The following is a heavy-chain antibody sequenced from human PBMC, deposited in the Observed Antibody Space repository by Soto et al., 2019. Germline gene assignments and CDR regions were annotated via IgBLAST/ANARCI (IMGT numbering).Heavy chain of an antibody. CDR3: ARGKPLNAAMVPYYFDC. V-gene: IGHV1-69*13. D-gene: IGHD5-18*01. CDR1: GGTFSSYA. Sequence: GASVKVSCKASGGTFSSYAISWVRQAPGQGLEWMGGIIPIFGTANYAQKFQGRVTITADESTSTAYMELSSLRSEDTAVYYCARGKPLNAAMVPYYFDCWGQGTLVTVSS. CDR2: IIPIFGTA. J-gene: IGHJ4*02.